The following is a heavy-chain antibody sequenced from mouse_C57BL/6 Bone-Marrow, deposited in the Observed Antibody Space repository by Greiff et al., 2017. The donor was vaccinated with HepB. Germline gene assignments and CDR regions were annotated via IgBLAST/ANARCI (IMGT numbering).Heavy chain of an antibody. CDR2: INYDGSST. Sequence: LVESAGGLVQPGSSMKLSCTASGFTFSDYYMAWVRQVPEKGLEWVANINYDGSSTYYLDSLKSRFIISRDNAKNILYLQMSSLKSEDTATYYCARDLDYFDYWGQGTTLTVSS. CDR3: ARDLDYFDY. V-gene: IGHV5-16*01. CDR1: GFTFSDYY. J-gene: IGHJ2*01.